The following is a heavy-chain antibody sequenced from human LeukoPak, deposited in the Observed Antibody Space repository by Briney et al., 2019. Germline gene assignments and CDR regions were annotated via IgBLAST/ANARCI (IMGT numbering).Heavy chain of an antibody. CDR1: GFTFSNYA. Sequence: GASLRLSCAASGFTFSNYAMSCVRQAPGKGLEWVSAVSGRDTSTYYADSVKGRFTISRDNSKNTLYLQMNSLRAEDTAIYYCAKWGDYDVLTGYYDSDYWGQGTLVTVSS. CDR2: VSGRDTST. V-gene: IGHV3-23*01. J-gene: IGHJ4*02. CDR3: AKWGDYDVLTGYYDSDY. D-gene: IGHD3-9*01.